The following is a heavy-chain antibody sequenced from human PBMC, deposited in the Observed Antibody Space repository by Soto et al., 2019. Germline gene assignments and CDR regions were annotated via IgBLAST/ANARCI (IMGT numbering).Heavy chain of an antibody. J-gene: IGHJ5*02. V-gene: IGHV1-69*01. CDR3: ARESGVVIMRGYNWFDP. Sequence: QVQLVQSGAEVKKPGSSVKVSCKASGGTFSSYAISWVRQDPGQGLEWMGGIIPIFGTANYAQKFQGRVTITADESTSTAYMELSSLRSEDTAVYYCARESGVVIMRGYNWFDPWGQGTLVTVSS. CDR1: GGTFSSYA. D-gene: IGHD3-3*01. CDR2: IIPIFGTA.